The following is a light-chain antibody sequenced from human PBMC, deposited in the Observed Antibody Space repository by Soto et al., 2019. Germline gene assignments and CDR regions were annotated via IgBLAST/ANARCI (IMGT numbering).Light chain of an antibody. J-gene: IGKJ3*01. CDR1: ESISRY. Sequence: DIQMTQSPSTLSASVGDRVTITCRASESISRYLAWYQQRPGKAPKLLIYKASTLESGVPSRFSGSGSGTELTLIISSLQPDDFASYYCQQYNSYPLTFGPGTKVDIK. CDR2: KAS. CDR3: QQYNSYPLT. V-gene: IGKV1-5*03.